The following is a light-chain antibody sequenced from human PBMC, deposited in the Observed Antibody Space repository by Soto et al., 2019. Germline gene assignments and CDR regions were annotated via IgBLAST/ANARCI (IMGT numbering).Light chain of an antibody. CDR3: LEQKSWPWT. J-gene: IGKJ1*01. Sequence: EIVMTQSPATLSVSPGERATLSCRASQNVGNSLVWYQQKPGQPPRLLIYGASTRATGIPVRFSGGGSGTEFTLTISSLQPEDFAVFYCLEQKSWPWTFGQGTKVQIK. V-gene: IGKV3-15*01. CDR2: GAS. CDR1: QNVGNS.